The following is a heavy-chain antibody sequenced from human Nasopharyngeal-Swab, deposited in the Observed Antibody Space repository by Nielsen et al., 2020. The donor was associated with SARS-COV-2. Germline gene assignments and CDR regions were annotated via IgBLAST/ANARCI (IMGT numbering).Heavy chain of an antibody. V-gene: IGHV3-11*04. J-gene: IGHJ6*03. CDR2: ISSSGSTI. CDR1: GSTFSDYY. CDR3: ARGLYYYYYYYMDV. D-gene: IGHD2-15*01. Sequence: GGSLRLSCAASGSTFSDYYMSWIRQAPGKGLEWVSYISSSGSTIYYADSVKGRFTISRDNAKNSLYLQMNSLRAEDTAVDYCARGLYYYYYYYMDVWGKGTTVTVSS.